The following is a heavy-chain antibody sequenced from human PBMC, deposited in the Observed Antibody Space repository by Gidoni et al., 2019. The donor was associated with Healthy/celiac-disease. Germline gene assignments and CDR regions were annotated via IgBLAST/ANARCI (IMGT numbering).Heavy chain of an antibody. CDR3: AKDRGGYIGCFDY. V-gene: IGHV3-23*01. Sequence: EVQLLESGGGLVQPGGSLRLSCADSGSPFSSYTMGLVRQAPGKGVEWVSGISGSSGSKNYAGSVEGRFTSTRDNSKNTLYLQKNSLRAEDTAVYYCAKDRGGYIGCFDYWGQGTLVTVSS. CDR1: GSPFSSYT. J-gene: IGHJ4*02. D-gene: IGHD5-12*01. CDR2: ISGSSGSK.